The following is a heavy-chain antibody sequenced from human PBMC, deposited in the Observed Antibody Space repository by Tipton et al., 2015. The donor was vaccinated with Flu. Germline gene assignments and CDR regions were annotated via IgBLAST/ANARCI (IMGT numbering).Heavy chain of an antibody. V-gene: IGHV4-31*03. CDR3: ARQRGYSGYSNY. CDR2: IYYSGST. D-gene: IGHD5-12*01. CDR1: GGSISSGGSY. J-gene: IGHJ4*02. Sequence: TLSLTCTVSGGSISSGGSYLSWILQHPGKGLECIGYIYYSGSTYYNPSLKSRVTISVDTSKNQFSLKLSSVTAADTAVYYCARQRGYSGYSNYWGQGTLVTVSS.